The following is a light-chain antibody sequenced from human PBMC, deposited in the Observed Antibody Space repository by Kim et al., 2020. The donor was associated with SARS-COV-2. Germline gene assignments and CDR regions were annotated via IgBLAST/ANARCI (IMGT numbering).Light chain of an antibody. J-gene: IGKJ2*01. Sequence: FSPGERPALSSRASHSETINFLAGYQHRPGRAHGPLICGASSRATGIPDGFSGSGCETDFSLTISRLDPRDFGVYYCQQYVSSPYTFGQGTKLEI. CDR2: GAS. V-gene: IGKV3-20*01. CDR1: HSETINF. CDR3: QQYVSSPYT.